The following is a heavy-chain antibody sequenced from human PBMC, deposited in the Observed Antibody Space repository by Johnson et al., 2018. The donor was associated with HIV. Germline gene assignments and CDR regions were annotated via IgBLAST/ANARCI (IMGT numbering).Heavy chain of an antibody. Sequence: QVQLVESGGGVVQPGRSLRLSCAASGFTFSSYSLHWVRQAPGKGLEWMAVTSYDGGNKYYADSVKGRFTISRDNSKNTLYLQMNSLRAEDSAVYYCAASWYGVSRPNAFDIWGQGTMVTVSS. CDR2: TSYDGGNK. D-gene: IGHD2-2*01. CDR1: GFTFSSYS. CDR3: AASWYGVSRPNAFDI. V-gene: IGHV3-30*04. J-gene: IGHJ3*02.